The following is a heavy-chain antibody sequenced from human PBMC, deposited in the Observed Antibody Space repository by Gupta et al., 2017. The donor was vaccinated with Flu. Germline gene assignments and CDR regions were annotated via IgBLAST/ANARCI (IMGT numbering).Heavy chain of an antibody. D-gene: IGHD2-21*01. V-gene: IGHV3-23*01. CDR3: AKHEIAYCGVDCPSGS. CDR2: DKT. J-gene: IGHJ4*02. Sequence: DKTYYADSVQGRFTISRDNSKSTLYLQINNLRAEDTAVYYCAKHEIAYCGVDCPSGSWGQGTLVSVSS.